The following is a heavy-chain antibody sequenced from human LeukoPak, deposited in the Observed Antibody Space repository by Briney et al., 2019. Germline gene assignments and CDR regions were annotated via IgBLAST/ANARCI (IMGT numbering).Heavy chain of an antibody. J-gene: IGHJ6*02. V-gene: IGHV4-34*01. CDR1: GGSLSGYY. D-gene: IGHD2-21*02. Sequence: SETLSLTCAVYGGSLSGYYWSWIRQPPGKGLEWIGEINHSGSTNYNPSLKSRVTISVDKSKNQFSLKLSSVTAADTAVYYCARGGDPYYYYYGMDVWGQGTTVTVSS. CDR3: ARGGDPYYYYYGMDV. CDR2: INHSGST.